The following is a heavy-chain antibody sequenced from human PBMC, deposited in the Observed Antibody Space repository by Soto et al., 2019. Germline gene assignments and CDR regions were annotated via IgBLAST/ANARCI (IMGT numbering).Heavy chain of an antibody. CDR1: GFTVSTNN. CDR2: IYSSGNT. D-gene: IGHD6-19*01. V-gene: IGHV3-66*01. Sequence: QVVESGGGLVHSGGSLRLSCAASGFTVSTNNMNWVRQAPGKGLEWVSVIYSSGNTYYTDSVKGRFIVSRDNSKNAVFLQMNILRDDDTAVYYCARPVAEAYSDAFDIWGQGTMVTVSS. J-gene: IGHJ3*02. CDR3: ARPVAEAYSDAFDI.